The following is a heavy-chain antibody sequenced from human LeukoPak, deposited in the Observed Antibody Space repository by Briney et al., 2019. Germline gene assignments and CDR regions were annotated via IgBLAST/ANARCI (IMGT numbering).Heavy chain of an antibody. CDR3: AKEAAAGTMGGYYFDY. Sequence: GGSLRLSCAASGFTFSSYGMHWVRQAPGKGLEWVAFIRYDGSNKYYADSVKGRFTISRDNSKNTLYLQMNSLRAEDTAVYYCAKEAAAGTMGGYYFDYWGQGTLVTVSS. CDR1: GFTFSSYG. J-gene: IGHJ4*02. CDR2: IRYDGSNK. V-gene: IGHV3-30*02. D-gene: IGHD6-13*01.